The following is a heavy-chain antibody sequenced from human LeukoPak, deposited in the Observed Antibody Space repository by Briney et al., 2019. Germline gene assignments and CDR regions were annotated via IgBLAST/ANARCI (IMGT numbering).Heavy chain of an antibody. CDR2: IYYSGST. Sequence: KPSETLSLTCTVSGGSISSYYWSWIRQPPGKGLEWIGYIYYSGSTNYNPSLKSRVTISVDTSKNQFSLELSSVTAADTAVYYCARDNSSSGYHDAFDIWGQGTMVTVSS. D-gene: IGHD3-22*01. CDR3: ARDNSSSGYHDAFDI. J-gene: IGHJ3*02. V-gene: IGHV4-59*01. CDR1: GGSISSYY.